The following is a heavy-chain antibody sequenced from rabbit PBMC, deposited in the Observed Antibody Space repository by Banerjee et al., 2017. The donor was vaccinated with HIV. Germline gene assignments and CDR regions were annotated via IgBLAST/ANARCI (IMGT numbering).Heavy chain of an antibody. J-gene: IGHJ4*01. CDR1: GFSFSSGYD. Sequence: QEQLEESGGDLVKPEGSLTLTCTASGFSFSSGYDMSWVRQAPGKGLEWIAYIYTGSSIIYYATWAKGRFTISKTSSTTLTLQMTSLTAADTATYFCARAYGGSSYRINLWGPGTLVTVS. D-gene: IGHD8-1*01. CDR2: IYTGSSII. V-gene: IGHV1S45*01. CDR3: ARAYGGSSYRINL.